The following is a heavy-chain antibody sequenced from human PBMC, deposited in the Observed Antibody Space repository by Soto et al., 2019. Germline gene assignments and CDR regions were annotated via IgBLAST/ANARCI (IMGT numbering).Heavy chain of an antibody. Sequence: QVQLVQSGAEVKKPGASVKVSCKASGYTFTSYAMHWVRQAPGQRLEWMGWINAGNGNTKYSQKFQGRVTITRDTSASTAYMELSSLRSEDTAVYYCARVVAAAGYYGMDVWGQGTTVTVSS. V-gene: IGHV1-3*01. J-gene: IGHJ6*02. CDR3: ARVVAAAGYYGMDV. CDR2: INAGNGNT. CDR1: GYTFTSYA. D-gene: IGHD6-13*01.